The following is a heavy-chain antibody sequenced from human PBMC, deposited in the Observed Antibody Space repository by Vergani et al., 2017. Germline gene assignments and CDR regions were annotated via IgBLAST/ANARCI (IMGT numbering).Heavy chain of an antibody. CDR2: ISYNGSNK. D-gene: IGHD2-2*01. CDR1: GFTFNSYA. V-gene: IGHV3-30-3*01. Sequence: QVQLVESGGGVVQPGRSLRLSCAASGFTFNSYAMHWVRQAPGKGLEWVAVISYNGSNKFYADSVKGRFTISRDTSKNTLYLQMNSLRAEDTAVYYCASHYCGSTSCPYYFFDYWGQGTLVTVSS. CDR3: ASHYCGSTSCPYYFFDY. J-gene: IGHJ4*02.